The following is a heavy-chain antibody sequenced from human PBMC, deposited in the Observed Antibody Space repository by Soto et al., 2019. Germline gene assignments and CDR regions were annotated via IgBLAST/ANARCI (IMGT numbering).Heavy chain of an antibody. V-gene: IGHV3-7*01. D-gene: IGHD2-2*02. CDR2: IKQDGSEK. CDR1: GFTFSSYW. Sequence: HPGGSLRLSCAASGFTFSSYWMSWVRQAPGKGLEWVANIKQDGSEKYYVDSLKGRFTISRDNAKNSLYMQMNSLRAEDTAVYYCARDPPLRYCSSTSCYTYYYGMDVWGQGTTVTVSS. CDR3: ARDPPLRYCSSTSCYTYYYGMDV. J-gene: IGHJ6*02.